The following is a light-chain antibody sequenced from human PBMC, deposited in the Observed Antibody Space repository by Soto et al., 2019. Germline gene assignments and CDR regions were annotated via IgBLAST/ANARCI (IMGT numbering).Light chain of an antibody. V-gene: IGLV2-14*03. CDR2: EVN. Sequence: QSALTQPASVSGSPGQSITISCTGTSSDIGGYNYVSWYQQHPGKAPKLMIYEVNNRPSGVSNRFSGSKSGNTASLTISGLQAEDEADYYCSSYTSSNTLVIFGGGTKVTVL. CDR1: SSDIGGYNY. J-gene: IGLJ1*01. CDR3: SSYTSSNTLVI.